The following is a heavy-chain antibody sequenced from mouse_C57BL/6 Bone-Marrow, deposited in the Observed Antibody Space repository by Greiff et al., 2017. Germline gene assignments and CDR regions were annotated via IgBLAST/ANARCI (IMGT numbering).Heavy chain of an antibody. Sequence: QVQLQQPGAELVRPGTSVKLSCKASGYTFTSYWMHWVKQRPGQGLEWIGVIDPSDSYTKYNQKFKGKATLTVDTSSSTAYMQLSSLTSEDSAVYYCARRGGLWYFDVWGKGTTVTVSS. V-gene: IGHV1-59*01. CDR3: ARRGGLWYFDV. J-gene: IGHJ1*03. CDR1: GYTFTSYW. CDR2: IDPSDSYT.